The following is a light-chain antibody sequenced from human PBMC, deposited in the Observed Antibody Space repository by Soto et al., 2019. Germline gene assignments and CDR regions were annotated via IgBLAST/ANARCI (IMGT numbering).Light chain of an antibody. J-gene: IGLJ1*01. CDR3: SSYAGSNNFVV. Sequence: QSALTQPPSASGSPGQSVTISCTGTSXDVGGYNYVSWYQQHPGKAPKLMIYEVSKRPSGVPDRFSGSKSGNTASLTVSGLQAEDEADYYCSSYAGSNNFVVFGTGTKVIVL. CDR1: SXDVGGYNY. V-gene: IGLV2-8*01. CDR2: EVS.